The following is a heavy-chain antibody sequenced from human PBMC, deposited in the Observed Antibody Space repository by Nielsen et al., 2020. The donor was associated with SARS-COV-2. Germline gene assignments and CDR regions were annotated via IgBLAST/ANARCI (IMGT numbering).Heavy chain of an antibody. CDR1: GITFSDYG. CDR3: ARALALLDYYYYGMDV. J-gene: IGHJ6*02. V-gene: IGHV3-33*05. Sequence: GGSLRLSCAASGITFSDYGMHWVRQAPGKGLEWVASISKDGSFTPYADSVKGRFSISRDNAKNSLYLQMNSLRAEDTAVYYCARALALLDYYYYGMDVWGQGTTVTVSS. D-gene: IGHD2-15*01. CDR2: ISKDGSFT.